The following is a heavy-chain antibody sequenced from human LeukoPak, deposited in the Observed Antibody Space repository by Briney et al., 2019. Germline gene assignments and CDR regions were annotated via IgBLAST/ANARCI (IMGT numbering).Heavy chain of an antibody. CDR1: EFTFSSFA. V-gene: IGHV3-30*01. D-gene: IGHD4/OR15-4a*01. J-gene: IGHJ4*02. CDR2: ISYDGYNS. Sequence: PGISLSLSCAPSEFTFSSFAMHWVRQAPGKGLEWVAVISYDGYNSYYADSVKGRFTISRDNSKSTLTLQMNSLRAEDTAVYYCARGPWTKDYGASFAYWGQGTLVTVSS. CDR3: ARGPWTKDYGASFAY.